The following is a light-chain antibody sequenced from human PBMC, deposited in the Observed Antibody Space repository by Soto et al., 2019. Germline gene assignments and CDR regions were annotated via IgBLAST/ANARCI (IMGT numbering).Light chain of an antibody. CDR1: QSVSSY. Sequence: EIVLTQSPATLSLCPGERATLSSRASQSVSSYLAWYQQKPGQAPRLLIYDASNRSTGIPARFRGSGSGTDFPLTISRLEPEDFAVYYCQQRSNWPWTFGQGTKVDI. CDR2: DAS. J-gene: IGKJ1*01. CDR3: QQRSNWPWT. V-gene: IGKV3-11*01.